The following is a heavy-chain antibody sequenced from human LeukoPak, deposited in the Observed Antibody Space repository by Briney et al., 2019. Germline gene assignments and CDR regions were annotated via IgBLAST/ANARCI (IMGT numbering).Heavy chain of an antibody. CDR1: GFAFSNYW. CDR3: IRDFRSADL. Sequence: GGSLRLSCVASGFAFSNYWMHWVRQPPGKGLVWVSRIYVDGRTTNYADSVKGRFTISRDNAKNTVYLEMNSLSVEDTATYYCIRDFRSADLWGQGTLVTVTS. CDR2: IYVDGRTT. V-gene: IGHV3-74*01. J-gene: IGHJ5*02.